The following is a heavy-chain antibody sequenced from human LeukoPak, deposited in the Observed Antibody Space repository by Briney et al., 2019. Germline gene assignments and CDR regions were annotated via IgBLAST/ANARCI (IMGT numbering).Heavy chain of an antibody. CDR1: GDSISDYY. D-gene: IGHD2-2*01. CDR3: ARDDCSSTSCHFAFDY. CDR2: FLTSGTT. Sequence: SETLSLTCTVSGDSISDYYWGWIRQPAGKGLEWIGRFLTSGTTNYNPSLKSRVTMSVDMSKKQFFLNLTSVTAADTAVYYCARDDCSSTSCHFAFDYWGRGILSPSPQ. V-gene: IGHV4-4*07. J-gene: IGHJ4*01.